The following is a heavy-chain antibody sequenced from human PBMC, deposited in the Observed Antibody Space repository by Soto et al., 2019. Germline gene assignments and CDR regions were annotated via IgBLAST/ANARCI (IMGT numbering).Heavy chain of an antibody. CDR2: ISYDGKKT. J-gene: IGHJ4*02. CDR3: VRGDGSGSFLLDY. CDR1: GFTFRGLP. V-gene: IGHV3-30*03. Sequence: QVQLVESGGGGFRLGGSLGLSGAASGFTFRGLPMNWVPQTPGKGLEWVAYISYDGKKTYYADSVKGRFTISRDNYQNTLFLQMSSLQFEDTSVYSCVRGDGSGSFLLDYWGRGTLVTVSS. D-gene: IGHD3-10*01.